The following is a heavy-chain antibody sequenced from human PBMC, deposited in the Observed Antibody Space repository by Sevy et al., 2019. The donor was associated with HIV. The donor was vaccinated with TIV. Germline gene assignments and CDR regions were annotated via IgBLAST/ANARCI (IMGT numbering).Heavy chain of an antibody. V-gene: IGHV1-24*01. Sequence: ASVKFSCKVSGYTLIELSIYWVRQAPGRGVAWMGGFDPKDGKTDKAQKFQDRVTMTKDTSAKTAYMELRRLTSADTAIYYCLTDGTEIIRFDYWGQGTLVTVSS. D-gene: IGHD1-26*01. J-gene: IGHJ4*02. CDR1: GYTLIELS. CDR2: FDPKDGKT. CDR3: LTDGTEIIRFDY.